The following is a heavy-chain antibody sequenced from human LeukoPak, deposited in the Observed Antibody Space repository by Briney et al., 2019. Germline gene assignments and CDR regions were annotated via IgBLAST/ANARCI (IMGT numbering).Heavy chain of an antibody. D-gene: IGHD1-26*01. CDR1: GGSISSYY. Sequence: SETLSLTCTVSGGSISSYYWGWIRQPPGKGLEWIGSIYYSGSTYYNPSLKSRVTISVDTSKNQFSLKLSSVTAADTAVYYCARRGLGMTYYYYMDVWGKGTTVTVSS. V-gene: IGHV4-39*01. J-gene: IGHJ6*03. CDR2: IYYSGST. CDR3: ARRGLGMTYYYYMDV.